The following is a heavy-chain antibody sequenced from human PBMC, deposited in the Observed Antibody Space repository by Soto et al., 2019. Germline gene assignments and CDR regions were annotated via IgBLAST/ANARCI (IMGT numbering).Heavy chain of an antibody. CDR3: ARCPAFDDDYGEPGEFYHYMDV. CDR2: IIPILGIA. Sequence: QVQLVQSGAEVKKPGSSVKVSCKASGGTFSSYTISWVRQAPGQGLEWMGRIIPILGIAHYAQKFQGRVTITSKKSTSTAYMELSSLRSEDTAVYYCARCPAFDDDYGEPGEFYHYMDVWGKGTTVTVSS. V-gene: IGHV1-69*02. J-gene: IGHJ6*03. D-gene: IGHD4-17*01. CDR1: GGTFSSYT.